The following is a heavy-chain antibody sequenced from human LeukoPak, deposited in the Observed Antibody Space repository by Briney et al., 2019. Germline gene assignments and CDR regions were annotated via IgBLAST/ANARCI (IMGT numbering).Heavy chain of an antibody. CDR3: ARLVDNDNSGDPDIFDI. D-gene: IGHD3-22*01. V-gene: IGHV4-59*07. CDR2: INYSGRI. CDR1: SGFISSYY. J-gene: IGHJ3*02. Sequence: SYTLSLTCIVSSGFISSYYWSWIRQTPAKGLDGIAFINYSGRINHNHSLQSRFSIFLDTSKNDFSLPLPSVFAPYTAVSYFARLVDNDNSGDPDIFDIWGQGTIVSIS.